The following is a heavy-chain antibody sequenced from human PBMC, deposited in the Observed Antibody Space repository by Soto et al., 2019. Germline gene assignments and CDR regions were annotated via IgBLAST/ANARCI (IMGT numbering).Heavy chain of an antibody. V-gene: IGHV3-30*18. J-gene: IGHJ4*02. Sequence: GGSLRLSCAASGFTFSSYGMHWVRQAPGKGLEWVAGISYDGSNKYYADAVKGRFTITRDNPKNTLYLQMNSLSAEDTAVYYCAKDRAVAGDYWGQGTLVTVSS. CDR2: ISYDGSNK. D-gene: IGHD6-19*01. CDR1: GFTFSSYG. CDR3: AKDRAVAGDY.